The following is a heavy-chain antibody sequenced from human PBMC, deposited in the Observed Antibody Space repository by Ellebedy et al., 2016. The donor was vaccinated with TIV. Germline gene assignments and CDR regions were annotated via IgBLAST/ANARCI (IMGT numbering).Heavy chain of an antibody. D-gene: IGHD3-3*01. Sequence: GESLKISXAASGFTFSSYAMSWVRQAPGKGLEWVSAISGSGGSTYYADSVKGRFTISRDNSKNTLYLQMNSLRAEDTAVYYCAKVGTIFGVVIVRDWYFDLWGRGTLVTVSS. CDR3: AKVGTIFGVVIVRDWYFDL. V-gene: IGHV3-23*01. CDR2: ISGSGGST. J-gene: IGHJ2*01. CDR1: GFTFSSYA.